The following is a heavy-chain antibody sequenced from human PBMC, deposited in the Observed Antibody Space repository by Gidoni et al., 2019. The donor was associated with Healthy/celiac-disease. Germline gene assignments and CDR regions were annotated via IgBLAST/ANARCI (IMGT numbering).Heavy chain of an antibody. CDR1: GFTFSSYA. V-gene: IGHV3-23*01. J-gene: IGHJ6*03. Sequence: EVQLLESGGGLVQPGGSLRLSCEASGFTFSSYAMSWVRQAPGKGLEWVSAISGIGGSTYYADSGKGRFTISRDNSKNTLYLQMNSLRAEDTAVYYCAKVSGSFPGYYYYYMDVWGKGTTVTVSS. D-gene: IGHD1-26*01. CDR2: ISGIGGST. CDR3: AKVSGSFPGYYYYYMDV.